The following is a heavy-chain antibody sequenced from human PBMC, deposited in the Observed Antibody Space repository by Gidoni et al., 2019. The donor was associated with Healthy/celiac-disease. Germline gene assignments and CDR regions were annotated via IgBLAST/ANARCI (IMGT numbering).Heavy chain of an antibody. V-gene: IGHV3-21*01. CDR3: ARSLFERRYSYGSVPRGY. CDR2: ISSSSSYI. Sequence: EVQLVESGGALVKPGGSLRLSCAASGFTFSSYSMNWVRKAPGKGLEWVSSISSSSSYIYYADSVKGRFTISRENAKNSLYLQMNSLRAEDTAVYYCARSLFERRYSYGSVPRGYWGQGTLVTVSS. J-gene: IGHJ4*02. CDR1: GFTFSSYS. D-gene: IGHD5-18*01.